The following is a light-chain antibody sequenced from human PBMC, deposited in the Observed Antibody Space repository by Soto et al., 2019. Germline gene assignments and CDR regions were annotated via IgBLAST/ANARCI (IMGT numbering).Light chain of an antibody. V-gene: IGKV3-15*01. CDR3: QQYGDWPLT. CDR2: ATS. CDR1: QSVGNN. Sequence: EIVVTQSPATLSVSPGERATLSCRASQSVGNNFAWYQQKPGQAPRLLIFATSTRATGVPARFSGSGSGTEFPLTISSLHSEDFAVYYCQQYGDWPLTFGGGAKVEIE. J-gene: IGKJ4*01.